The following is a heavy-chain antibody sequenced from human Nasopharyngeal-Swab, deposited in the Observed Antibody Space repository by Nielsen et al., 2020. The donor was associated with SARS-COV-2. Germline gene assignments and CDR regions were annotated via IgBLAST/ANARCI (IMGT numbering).Heavy chain of an antibody. Sequence: GESLQISCAASGFTFSSYAMSWVRQAPGKGLEWVSAISGSGGSTYYADSVKGRFTISRDNSKNTLYLQRNSLRAEDTAVYYCAKEVDYCSSTSCHEPYFDYWGQGTLVTVSS. J-gene: IGHJ4*02. CDR1: GFTFSSYA. CDR2: ISGSGGST. V-gene: IGHV3-23*01. D-gene: IGHD2-2*01. CDR3: AKEVDYCSSTSCHEPYFDY.